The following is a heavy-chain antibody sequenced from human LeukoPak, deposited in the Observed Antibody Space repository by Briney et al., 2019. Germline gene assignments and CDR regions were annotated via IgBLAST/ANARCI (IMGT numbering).Heavy chain of an antibody. J-gene: IGHJ4*02. CDR2: ISSSGSTI. CDR1: GFTFSSYE. D-gene: IGHD5-18*01. V-gene: IGHV3-48*03. Sequence: GGSLRLSCAASGFTFSSYEMNWVRQAPGKGLEWVSYISSSGSTIYYADSVKGRFTISRDNAKNSLYLQMNSLRAEDTAVHYCARAPATAMVRFDYWGQGTLVTVSS. CDR3: ARAPATAMVRFDY.